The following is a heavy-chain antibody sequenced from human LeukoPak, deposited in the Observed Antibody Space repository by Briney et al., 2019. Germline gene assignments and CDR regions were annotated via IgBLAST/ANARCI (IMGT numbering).Heavy chain of an antibody. Sequence: GGSLRLSCAASGFTFSSYALDWVRQAPGKGLEWVAVISKDGNSQNYADSVRGRFTISRDNSKNTLYLQMNSLRPEDTAVYYCAGESFDIWGQGTTVTVSS. CDR3: AGESFDI. V-gene: IGHV3-30*04. CDR2: ISKDGNSQ. CDR1: GFTFSSYA. J-gene: IGHJ3*02.